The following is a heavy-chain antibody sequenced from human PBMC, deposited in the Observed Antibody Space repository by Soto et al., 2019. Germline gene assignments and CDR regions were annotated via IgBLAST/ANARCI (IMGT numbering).Heavy chain of an antibody. V-gene: IGHV3-30*18. CDR2: ISNDGSNK. D-gene: IGHD2-2*01. Sequence: QVQLVESGGGVVQPGRSLRLSCAASGFTFSSYGMHWVRQAPGKGLEWVAVISNDGSNKYYADSVKGRFTICRDNSKNTLDLQMNSLRAEDTAVDYCAKEASPAQYQLPPAFGDWGQGTLVTVSS. J-gene: IGHJ4*02. CDR3: AKEASPAQYQLPPAFGD. CDR1: GFTFSSYG.